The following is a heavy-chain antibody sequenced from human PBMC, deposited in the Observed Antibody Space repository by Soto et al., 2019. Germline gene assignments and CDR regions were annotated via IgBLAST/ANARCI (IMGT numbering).Heavy chain of an antibody. CDR2: IYYSGST. J-gene: IGHJ3*02. D-gene: IGHD3-9*01. CDR3: ARIPPPFDWLRLSGSDASDI. Sequence: QLQLQESGPGLVKPSETLSLTCSVSGGSISSSSYYWGWIRQPPGKGLEWIGCIYYSGSTYYNPSLKSLLTISVDTSKNQFSLKLSSVTAADTAVYYFARIPPPFDWLRLSGSDASDIWGQGTMVTVSS. V-gene: IGHV4-39*01. CDR1: GGSISSSSYY.